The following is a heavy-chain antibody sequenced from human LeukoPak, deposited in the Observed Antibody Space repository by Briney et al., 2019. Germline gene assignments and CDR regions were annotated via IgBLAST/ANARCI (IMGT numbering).Heavy chain of an antibody. CDR3: ARDPSRNTATTRDTSDY. V-gene: IGHV3-21*01. D-gene: IGHD4-17*01. CDR2: ISSSSSYI. J-gene: IGHJ4*02. Sequence: GGSLRLSCAASGFTFSSYSMNWVRQAPGKGLEWVSSISSSSSYIYYADSVKGRFTISRDNAKNSLYLQMNSLRAEDTAVYYCARDPSRNTATTRDTSDYWGQGTLVTVSS. CDR1: GFTFSSYS.